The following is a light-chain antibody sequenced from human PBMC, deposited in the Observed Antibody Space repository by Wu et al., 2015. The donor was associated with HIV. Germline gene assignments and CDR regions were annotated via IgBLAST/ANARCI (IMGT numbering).Light chain of an antibody. CDR2: GAS. V-gene: IGKV3-20*01. CDR1: QSVTNNY. Sequence: EIVLTQSPGTLSLSPGERATLSCRASQSVTNNYLAWYQQKPGQAPRVLIYGASSRATGIPDRFSGGGSGTDFSLTISRLEPEDFAVYYCQQYVTSITFGQGTRLGIK. CDR3: QQYVTSIT. J-gene: IGKJ5*01.